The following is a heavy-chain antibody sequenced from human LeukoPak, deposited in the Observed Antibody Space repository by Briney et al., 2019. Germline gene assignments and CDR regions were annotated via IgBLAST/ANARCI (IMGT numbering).Heavy chain of an antibody. V-gene: IGHV1-2*06. Sequence: ASVKVSCKPSGYTLTAHYMHCVRPAPGQGLECMARINPNSGDTNYAQKFQGRVTMTRDTSISTAYMDLSRLTSDDTAVYYCARPYGSGSFDNWFDPWGQGTLVIVSS. CDR1: GYTLTAHY. CDR2: INPNSGDT. CDR3: ARPYGSGSFDNWFDP. D-gene: IGHD3-10*01. J-gene: IGHJ5*02.